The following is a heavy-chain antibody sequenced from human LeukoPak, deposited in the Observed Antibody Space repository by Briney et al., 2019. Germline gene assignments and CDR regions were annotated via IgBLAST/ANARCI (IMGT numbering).Heavy chain of an antibody. J-gene: IGHJ4*02. CDR2: IYPGDSET. CDR3: AKSDTSDSLGDF. CDR1: GYRFTSSW. D-gene: IGHD3-22*01. Sequence: GESLKISCQASGYRFTSSWIGWARQMPGKGLEWMGIIYPGDSETRYSPSFQGQVTISADKSISTAYLQWSSLRASDTAIYYCAKSDTSDSLGDFWGQGTLVTVSS. V-gene: IGHV5-51*01.